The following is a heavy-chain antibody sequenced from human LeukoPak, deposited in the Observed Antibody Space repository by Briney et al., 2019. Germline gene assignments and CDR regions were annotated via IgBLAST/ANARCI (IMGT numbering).Heavy chain of an antibody. V-gene: IGHV3-9*01. Sequence: PGGSLRLSCAASGFTFDDYAMHWVRQAPGKGLEWVSGISWNSGSIGYADSVKGRFTISRDNAKNSLYLQMNSLRAEDTAVYYCARGPRGYSYGPTLFHYYYYGMDVWGQGTTVTVSS. J-gene: IGHJ6*02. CDR1: GFTFDDYA. CDR2: ISWNSGSI. CDR3: ARGPRGYSYGPTLFHYYYYGMDV. D-gene: IGHD5-18*01.